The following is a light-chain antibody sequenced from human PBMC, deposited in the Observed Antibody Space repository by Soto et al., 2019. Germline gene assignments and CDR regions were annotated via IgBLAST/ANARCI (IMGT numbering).Light chain of an antibody. V-gene: IGLV1-51*01. CDR3: GTWESSLSAGV. Sequence: QSVLTQPPSVSAAPGQKVTISCSGSSSNIGNNYVSWYQQLPGTAPKLLIYDNNKRPSGIPDRFSGSKSGTSATLGISGLQTGDEAEYYCGTWESSLSAGVFGGGTKLTVL. CDR1: SSNIGNNY. J-gene: IGLJ3*02. CDR2: DNN.